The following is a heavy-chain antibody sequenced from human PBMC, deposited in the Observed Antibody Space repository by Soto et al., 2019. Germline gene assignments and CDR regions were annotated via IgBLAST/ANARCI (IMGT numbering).Heavy chain of an antibody. D-gene: IGHD6-13*01. J-gene: IGHJ6*02. CDR2: IYYSGST. Sequence: PSETLSLTCTVSGGSISSSSYYWGWIRQPPGKGLEWIGSIYYSGSTYYNPSLKSRVTISVDTSKNQFSLKLSSVTAADTAVYYCARPTSYSSSWNYYYYYGMDVWGQGTTVTVS. CDR3: ARPTSYSSSWNYYYYYGMDV. V-gene: IGHV4-39*01. CDR1: GGSISSSSYY.